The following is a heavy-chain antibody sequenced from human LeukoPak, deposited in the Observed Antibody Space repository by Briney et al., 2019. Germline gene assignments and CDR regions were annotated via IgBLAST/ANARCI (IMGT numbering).Heavy chain of an antibody. CDR2: IWNDGSNK. D-gene: IGHD3-10*01. Sequence: PGGSLRLSCAASGFTFSTYGMHWVRQAPGNPLEWVAVIWNDGSNKYYADSVKGRFTISRDNSKNTLYLQMNSLRAEDTAVYSCARASGPFDYWGQGTLVTVSS. CDR3: ARASGPFDY. CDR1: GFTFSTYG. V-gene: IGHV3-33*01. J-gene: IGHJ4*02.